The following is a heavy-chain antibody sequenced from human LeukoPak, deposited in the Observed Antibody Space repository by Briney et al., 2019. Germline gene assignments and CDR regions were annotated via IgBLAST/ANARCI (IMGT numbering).Heavy chain of an antibody. CDR3: ATAYQYGSGSYAQTYYYYYMDV. Sequence: ASVKVSYKASESSFTCYHIHWVRQAPGQGLEWMGRINPYSGDTNFAQKFQGRVTMTEDTSTDTAYMELSSLRSEDTAVYYCATAYQYGSGSYAQTYYYYYMDVWGKGTTVTVSS. V-gene: IGHV1-2*06. CDR1: ESSFTCYH. CDR2: INPYSGDT. J-gene: IGHJ6*03. D-gene: IGHD3-10*01.